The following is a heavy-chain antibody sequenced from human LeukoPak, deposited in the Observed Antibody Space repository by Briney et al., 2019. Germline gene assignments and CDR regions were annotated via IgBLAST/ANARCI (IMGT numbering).Heavy chain of an antibody. Sequence: ASVKVSCKVSGYSVMELSMHWVRQAPGKGLEWMGGFDPEDGETIYAQKFQGRVTMTEDTSTDTAYMELSSLRSEDTAVYYCATPGPDWGDAFDIWGQGQWSPSLQ. CDR1: GYSVMELS. CDR3: ATPGPDWGDAFDI. J-gene: IGHJ3*02. V-gene: IGHV1-24*01. D-gene: IGHD3/OR15-3a*01. CDR2: FDPEDGET.